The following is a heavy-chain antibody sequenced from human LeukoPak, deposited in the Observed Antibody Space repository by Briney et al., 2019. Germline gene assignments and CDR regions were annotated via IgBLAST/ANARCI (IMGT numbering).Heavy chain of an antibody. CDR2: IYSGGTT. V-gene: IGHV3-53*01. J-gene: IGHJ4*02. CDR1: GFTLISNY. CDR3: AREIGGALHYFDY. Sequence: GGSLRLSCAVSGFTLISNYMSWVRQAPGKGLEWVSTIYSGGTTYYADSVKGRFPISRDNSKNTLYLQMDSLRAEDTAVYYCAREIGGALHYFDYWGQGTLVTVSS. D-gene: IGHD1-26*01.